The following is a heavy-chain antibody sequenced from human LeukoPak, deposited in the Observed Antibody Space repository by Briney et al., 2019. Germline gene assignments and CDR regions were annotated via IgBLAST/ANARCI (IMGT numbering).Heavy chain of an antibody. CDR2: INTGGSST. CDR3: ARSNQADDY. Sequence: GGSLRLSCAASGFTFSSYWMHWVRQVPGKGLVWVSRINTGGSSTTYADPVKGRFTISRDNAKNTLYLQMNSLRAEDTAVYYCARSNQADDYWGQGTLVTVSS. V-gene: IGHV3-74*01. CDR1: GFTFSSYW. D-gene: IGHD4-11*01. J-gene: IGHJ4*02.